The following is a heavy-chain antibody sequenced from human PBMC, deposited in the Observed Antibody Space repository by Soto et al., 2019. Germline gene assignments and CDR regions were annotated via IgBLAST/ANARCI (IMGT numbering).Heavy chain of an antibody. D-gene: IGHD2-8*02. CDR1: GGTFGSYA. Sequence: ASVKVSCKASGGTFGSYAISWVRQAPGQGLEWMGGIIPIFGTANYAQKFQGRVTITADESTSTAYMELSSLRSEDTAVYYCARDRGGSTDTRTFDYWGQGTLVTVSS. CDR3: ARDRGGSTDTRTFDY. J-gene: IGHJ4*02. CDR2: IIPIFGTA. V-gene: IGHV1-69*13.